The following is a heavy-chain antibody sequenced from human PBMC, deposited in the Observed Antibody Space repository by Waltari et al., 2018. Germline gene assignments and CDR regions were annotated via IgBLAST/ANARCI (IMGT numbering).Heavy chain of an antibody. CDR2: IYSGGST. J-gene: IGHJ4*02. CDR1: GFTVGSNY. CDR3: ARVNYYDSSGYSFDY. V-gene: IGHV3-53*01. D-gene: IGHD3-22*01. Sequence: EVQLVESGGGLIQPGGSLRLSCAASGFTVGSNYMSWVRQAPGKGLEWVSVIYSGGSTYYADSVKGRFTISRDNSKNTLYLQMNSLRAEDTAVYYCARVNYYDSSGYSFDYWGQGTMVTVSS.